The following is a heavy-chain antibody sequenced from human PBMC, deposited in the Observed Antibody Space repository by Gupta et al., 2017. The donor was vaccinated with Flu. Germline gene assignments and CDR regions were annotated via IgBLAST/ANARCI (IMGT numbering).Heavy chain of an antibody. CDR3: ARDKWGYSSSSGEDY. D-gene: IGHD6-6*01. CDR1: GFPFSSQW. CDR2: IKQDGSEK. J-gene: IGHJ4*02. Sequence: EVQLVESGGGLVQPGGSLRLSCAASGFPFSSQWTSWVRQAPGKGLEWVANIKQDGSEKYYVDSVKGRFTISRDNAKNSLYLQMNSLRAEDTAVYYCARDKWGYSSSSGEDYWGQGTLVTVSS. V-gene: IGHV3-7*04.